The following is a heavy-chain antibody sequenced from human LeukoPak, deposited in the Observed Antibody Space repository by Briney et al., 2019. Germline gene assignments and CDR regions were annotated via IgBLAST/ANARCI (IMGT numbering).Heavy chain of an antibody. J-gene: IGHJ5*01. Sequence: ASVKVSCKASGYTFTGYYMHWVRQAPGQGLEWMGWINPNSGDTNYAQKFQGSVTMTRDTSISTVYMELSRLRSDDTAVYYCARASGSYWWFDSWGQGTLVTVSS. CDR2: INPNSGDT. V-gene: IGHV1-2*02. CDR1: GYTFTGYY. D-gene: IGHD1-26*01. CDR3: ARASGSYWWFDS.